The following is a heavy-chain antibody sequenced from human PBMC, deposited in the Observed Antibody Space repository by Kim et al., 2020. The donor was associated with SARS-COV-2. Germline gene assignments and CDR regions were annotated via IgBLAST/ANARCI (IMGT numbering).Heavy chain of an antibody. J-gene: IGHJ3*01. CDR1: GFTVSSSY. CDR2: IYSGGNT. V-gene: IGHV3-66*01. Sequence: GGSLRLSCAASGFTVSSSYMSWVRQAPGEGLEWVSVIYSGGNTYYADSVKGRFTISRDNSKNTLYLQMNSLRAEDTAVYYCARDGTYYYDSSGSYNGAF. D-gene: IGHD3-22*01. CDR3: ARDGTYYYDSSGSYNGAF.